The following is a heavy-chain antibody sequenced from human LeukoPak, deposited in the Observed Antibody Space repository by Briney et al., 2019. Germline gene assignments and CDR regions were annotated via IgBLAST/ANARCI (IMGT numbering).Heavy chain of an antibody. J-gene: IGHJ5*02. CDR3: ARASHYDFWSYNWFDP. V-gene: IGHV4-30-2*01. CDR2: IYHSGST. D-gene: IGHD3-3*01. CDR1: GGSISSGGYS. Sequence: PSETLSLTCAVSGGSISSGGYSWGWIRQPPGKGLEWIGYIYHSGSTYYNPSLKSRVTISVDRSKNQFSLKLSSVTAADTAVYYCARASHYDFWSYNWFDPWGQGTLVTVSS.